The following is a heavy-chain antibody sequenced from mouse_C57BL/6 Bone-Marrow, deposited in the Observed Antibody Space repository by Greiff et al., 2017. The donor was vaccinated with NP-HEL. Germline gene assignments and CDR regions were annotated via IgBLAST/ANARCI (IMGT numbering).Heavy chain of an antibody. V-gene: IGHV1-5*01. CDR1: GYTFTSYW. CDR2: IYPGNSDT. D-gene: IGHD2-4*01. CDR3: TRWMIYYDYEREYYAMDY. Sequence: EVKLLESGTVLARPGASVKMSCKTSGYTFTSYWMHWVKQRPGQGLEGIGAIYPGNSDTSYNQKVKGKAKLTAVTSASTAYMELSSLTNEYSAVYYCTRWMIYYDYEREYYAMDYWGQGTSVTVSS. J-gene: IGHJ4*01.